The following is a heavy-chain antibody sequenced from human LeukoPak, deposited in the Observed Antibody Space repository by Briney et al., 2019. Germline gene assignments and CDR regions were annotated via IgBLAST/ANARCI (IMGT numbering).Heavy chain of an antibody. D-gene: IGHD5-18*01. J-gene: IGHJ6*03. CDR2: IQYSGST. Sequence: SETLSVTCTVSGGSFSSNDYYWAWIRQPPGKGLECIGGIQYSGSTYYNPSLKSRVTISIDTSKNQVSLNLISVTAADTAVYYCARDWEGYSYGTGYYYYMDVWGKGTAVTVSS. CDR3: ARDWEGYSYGTGYYYYMDV. V-gene: IGHV4-39*07. CDR1: GGSFSSNDYY.